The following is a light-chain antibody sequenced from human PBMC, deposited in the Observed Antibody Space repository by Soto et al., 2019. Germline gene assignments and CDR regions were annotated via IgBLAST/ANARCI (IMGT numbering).Light chain of an antibody. CDR2: AAS. CDR1: QSISSW. CDR3: QQTDSIPIT. J-gene: IGKJ5*01. V-gene: IGKV1-39*01. Sequence: IQMTQSPSTLSASVXDRVTIPCRASQSISSWLAWYQQRPGKAPTLLIYAASNLQSGVPSRVSGSGSGTDFTRAISSLQPADFATYYCQQTDSIPITFGQGTRLEIK.